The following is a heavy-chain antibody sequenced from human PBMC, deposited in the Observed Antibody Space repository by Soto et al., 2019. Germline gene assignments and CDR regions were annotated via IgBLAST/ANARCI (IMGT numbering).Heavy chain of an antibody. D-gene: IGHD2-8*01. CDR2: ISGSGSGT. V-gene: IGHV3-23*01. CDR3: AKDPKSTIRFNWFDP. Sequence: EVQLSESGGGLVQPGGSLRLSCAASGFTFSSYAMSWVRQAPGKGLEWVSGISGSGSGTYYADSVKGRFTISRDNSKKTLYLQMKSLRAEDTAIYYCAKDPKSTIRFNWFDPWGQGTLVTVSS. CDR1: GFTFSSYA. J-gene: IGHJ5*02.